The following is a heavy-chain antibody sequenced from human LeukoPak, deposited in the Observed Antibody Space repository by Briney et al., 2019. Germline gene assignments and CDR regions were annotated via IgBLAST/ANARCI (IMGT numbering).Heavy chain of an antibody. CDR2: ISYDGSNK. Sequence: GGSLRLSCAASGFTVSSNYMSWVRQAPGKGLEWVAVISYDGSNKYYADSVKGRFTISRDNSKNTLYLQMNSLRAEDTAVYYCLRAPPDYWGQGTLVTVSS. CDR1: GFTVSSNY. CDR3: LRAPPDY. V-gene: IGHV3-30*03. J-gene: IGHJ4*02.